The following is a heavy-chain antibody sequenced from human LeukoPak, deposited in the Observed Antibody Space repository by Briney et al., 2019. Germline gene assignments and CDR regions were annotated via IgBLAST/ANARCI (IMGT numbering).Heavy chain of an antibody. D-gene: IGHD3-10*01. Sequence: GASVKVSCKASGGSFSTYGTSWVRQAPGQGLEWMGGIIPIIGTPKLARKFQGRVTITTDESTTTVYMELSGLGFEDTAVYCARDLMVRGARGYWGQGTLVTVSS. CDR1: GGSFSTYG. J-gene: IGHJ4*02. CDR2: IIPIIGTP. CDR3: ARDLMVRGARGY. V-gene: IGHV1-69*05.